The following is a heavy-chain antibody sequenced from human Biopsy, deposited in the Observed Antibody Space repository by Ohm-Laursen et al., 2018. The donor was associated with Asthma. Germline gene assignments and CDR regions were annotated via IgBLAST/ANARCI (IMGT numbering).Heavy chain of an antibody. V-gene: IGHV3-23*01. Sequence: GSLRLSCAASGFTFSSYAMSWVRQTPDRGLEWVSGISTSGGSKYYADSVKGRFTVSRDGSRNTLYLQLSTLRVEDTAVYFCAKITTDRQKANNWFDPWGQGTLVTVSS. D-gene: IGHD3-22*01. CDR2: ISTSGGSK. J-gene: IGHJ5*02. CDR3: AKITTDRQKANNWFDP. CDR1: GFTFSSYA.